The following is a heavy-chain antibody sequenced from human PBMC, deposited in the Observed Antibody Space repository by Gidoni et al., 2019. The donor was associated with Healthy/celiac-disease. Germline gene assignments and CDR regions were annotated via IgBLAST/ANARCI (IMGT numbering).Heavy chain of an antibody. J-gene: IGHJ3*02. CDR3: ARAAWELNAFDI. Sequence: EVQLVESGGGLVQHGGSLRLSCAASGFTFSSYEMNWVRPVPGKGLEWVSYISSSGSTIYYADSVKGRFTIARDNAKNSLYLQMNSLRAEDTAVYYCARAAWELNAFDIWGQGTMVTVSS. CDR2: ISSSGSTI. D-gene: IGHD1-26*01. CDR1: GFTFSSYE. V-gene: IGHV3-48*03.